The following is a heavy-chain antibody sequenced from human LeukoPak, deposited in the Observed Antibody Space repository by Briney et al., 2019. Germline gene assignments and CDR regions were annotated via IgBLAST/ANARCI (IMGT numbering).Heavy chain of an antibody. Sequence: GGSLRLSCAASGFTVSSNYMSWVRQAPGKGLEWVSIIYSGGSTFYADSVEGRFTISRDNSKNTLYLQMNSLRAEDTTVYYCAKTPVRRFPLYFDYWGQGTLVTVSS. CDR1: GFTVSSNY. CDR3: AKTPVRRFPLYFDY. CDR2: IYSGGST. V-gene: IGHV3-53*01. J-gene: IGHJ4*02. D-gene: IGHD3-3*01.